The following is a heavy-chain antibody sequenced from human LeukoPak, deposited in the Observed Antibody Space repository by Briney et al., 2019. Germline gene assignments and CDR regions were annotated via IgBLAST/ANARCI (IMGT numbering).Heavy chain of an antibody. D-gene: IGHD7-27*01. Sequence: PSETLSLTCTVSGGSISISSYYWGWIRQPPGKGLEWIGSIYYSGSTYYNPSLKSRVTISVDTSKNQFSLKLSSVTAADTAVYYCAREGLGIVDYWGQGTLVTVSS. V-gene: IGHV4-39*07. CDR3: AREGLGIVDY. CDR2: IYYSGST. CDR1: GGSISISSYY. J-gene: IGHJ4*02.